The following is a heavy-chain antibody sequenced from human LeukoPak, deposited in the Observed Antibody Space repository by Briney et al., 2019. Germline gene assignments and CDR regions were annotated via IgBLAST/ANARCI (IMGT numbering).Heavy chain of an antibody. D-gene: IGHD2-2*02. CDR3: ARDCSSTSCYINLDY. J-gene: IGHJ4*02. CDR1: GYTFTSYG. V-gene: IGHV1-18*01. CDR2: ISAYNGNT. Sequence: ASVKVSCKASGYTFTSYGISWLRQAPGQGLEWMGWISAYNGNTNYAQKLQGRVTMTTDTSTSTAYMELRSLRSDDTAVYYCARDCSSTSCYINLDYWGQGTLVTVSS.